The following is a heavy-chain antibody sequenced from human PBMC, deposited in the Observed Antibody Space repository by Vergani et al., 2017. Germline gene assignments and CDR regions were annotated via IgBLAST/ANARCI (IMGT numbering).Heavy chain of an antibody. CDR1: GFTFSSYG. J-gene: IGHJ5*02. CDR3: ARVINMITFGGVSWFDP. CDR2: IWYDGSNK. V-gene: IGHV3-33*01. D-gene: IGHD3-16*01. Sequence: QVQLVESGGGVVQPGRSLRLSCAASGFTFSSYGMHWVRQAPGKGLEWVAVIWYDGSNKYYADSVKGRFTISRDNSKNTLYLQMNSLRAEDTAVYYCARVINMITFGGVSWFDPWGQGTLVTVSS.